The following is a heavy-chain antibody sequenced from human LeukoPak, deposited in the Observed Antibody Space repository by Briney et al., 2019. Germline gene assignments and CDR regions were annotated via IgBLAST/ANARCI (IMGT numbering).Heavy chain of an antibody. CDR1: GFSFNTYA. V-gene: IGHV3-23*01. CDR3: AQQVGYCSSGSCYFTY. CDR2: ISDTGGST. D-gene: IGHD2-15*01. Sequence: PGGFLRLSCAASGFSFNTYAMSWVRQAPGKGLEWVSAISDTGGSTYYADSVKGRFTISRDKSKNTLSLQMNSLRAEDTAVYYCAQQVGYCSSGSCYFTYWGQGTLVTVSS. J-gene: IGHJ1*01.